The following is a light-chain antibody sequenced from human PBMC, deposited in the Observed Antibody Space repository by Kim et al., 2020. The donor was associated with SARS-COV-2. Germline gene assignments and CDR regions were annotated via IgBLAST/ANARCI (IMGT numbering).Light chain of an antibody. J-gene: IGKJ3*01. CDR1: QGISSH. CDR3: QQYYITPFT. Sequence: ASVGDRVTITCRTSQGISSHLDWYQQKPGRAPKLLISAASTLQSGVPSRFSGSGSGTDFTLTISSLQPEDFATYFCQQYYITPFTFGPGTKVDIK. V-gene: IGKV1-39*01. CDR2: AAS.